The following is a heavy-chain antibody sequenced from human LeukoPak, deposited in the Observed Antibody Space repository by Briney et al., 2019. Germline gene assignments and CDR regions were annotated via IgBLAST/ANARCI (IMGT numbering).Heavy chain of an antibody. Sequence: SETLSLTCAVYGGSFSGYYWSWICQPPGKGLEWIGEINHSGSTNYNPSLKSRVTISVDTSKNQFPLKLSSVTAADTAVYYCARGGGSYYRVFDYWGQGTLVTVSS. J-gene: IGHJ4*02. V-gene: IGHV4-34*01. D-gene: IGHD1-26*01. CDR1: GGSFSGYY. CDR3: ARGGGSYYRVFDY. CDR2: INHSGST.